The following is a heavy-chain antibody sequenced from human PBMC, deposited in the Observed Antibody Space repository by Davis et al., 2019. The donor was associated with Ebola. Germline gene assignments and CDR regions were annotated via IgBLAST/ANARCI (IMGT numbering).Heavy chain of an antibody. J-gene: IGHJ4*02. Sequence: GSLRLSCTVSGGSISSSSYYWGWIRQPPGKGLEWIGSIYYSGGTYYNPSLKSRVTISVDTSKNQFSLKLSSVTAADTAVYYCAGPRGLLRFLEWLSFDYWGQGTLVTVSS. CDR1: GGSISSSSYY. D-gene: IGHD3-3*01. V-gene: IGHV4-39*01. CDR2: IYYSGGT. CDR3: AGPRGLLRFLEWLSFDY.